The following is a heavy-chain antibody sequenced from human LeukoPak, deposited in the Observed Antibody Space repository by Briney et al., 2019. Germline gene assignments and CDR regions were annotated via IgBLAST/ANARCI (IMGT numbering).Heavy chain of an antibody. D-gene: IGHD1-26*01. CDR2: ISYDGSNK. V-gene: IGHV3-30*04. CDR1: GFTFSSYA. Sequence: PGRSLRLSCAASGFTFSSYAMHWVRQAPGKGLEGVAVISYDGSNKYYADSVKGRFTISRDNSKNTLYLQMNSLRAEDTAVYYCARGMGAGATPNSGEYYFDYWGQGTLVTVSS. J-gene: IGHJ4*02. CDR3: ARGMGAGATPNSGEYYFDY.